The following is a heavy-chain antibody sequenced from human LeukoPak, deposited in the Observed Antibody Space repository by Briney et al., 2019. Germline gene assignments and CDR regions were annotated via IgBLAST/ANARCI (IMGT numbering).Heavy chain of an antibody. Sequence: GASVKVSCKASGYTFTSYGISWVRQAPGQGLEWMGRIIPILGIANYAQKFQGRVTITADKSTSTAYMELSSLRSEDTAVYYCARDYYGSGSGAFDYWGQGTLVTVSS. V-gene: IGHV1-69*04. D-gene: IGHD3-10*01. CDR3: ARDYYGSGSGAFDY. CDR1: GYTFTSYG. J-gene: IGHJ4*02. CDR2: IIPILGIA.